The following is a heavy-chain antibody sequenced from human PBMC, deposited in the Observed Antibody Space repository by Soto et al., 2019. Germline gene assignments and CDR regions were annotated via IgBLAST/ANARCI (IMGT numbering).Heavy chain of an antibody. J-gene: IGHJ4*02. D-gene: IGHD5-12*01. CDR3: ARQGSGYSGLVDY. V-gene: IGHV4-59*08. CDR1: GGSISSYY. Sequence: SETLSLTCTVSGGSISSYYWSWIRQPPGKGLEWIGYIYYSGSTNYNPSLKSRVTISVDTSKNQFSLKLSSVTAADTAVYYCARQGSGYSGLVDYWGQGTLVTVSS. CDR2: IYYSGST.